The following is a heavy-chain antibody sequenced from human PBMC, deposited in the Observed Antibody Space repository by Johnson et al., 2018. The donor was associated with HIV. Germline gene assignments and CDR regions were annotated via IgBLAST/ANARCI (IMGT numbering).Heavy chain of an antibody. D-gene: IGHD1-26*01. V-gene: IGHV3-30-3*01. CDR3: TTFKVAPRIKAPTTSKATILLDAFDI. Sequence: QVQLVESGGGVVQPGRSLRLSCAASGFTFRSYAMHWVRPAPGRGLEWVAVISYDGSNKYYADSVKGRFTISRDNSKNTLYLQMNSLRAEDKAVDYCTTFKVAPRIKAPTTSKATILLDAFDIWGQGTMVTVSS. CDR2: ISYDGSNK. J-gene: IGHJ3*02. CDR1: GFTFRSYA.